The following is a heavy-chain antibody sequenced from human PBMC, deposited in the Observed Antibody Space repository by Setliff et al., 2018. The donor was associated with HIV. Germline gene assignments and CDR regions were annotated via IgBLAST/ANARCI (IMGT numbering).Heavy chain of an antibody. V-gene: IGHV3-66*02. CDR1: GLTFSSYA. CDR3: ARDGDGEGYFDY. Sequence: PGGSLRLSCAASGLTFSSYAMSWVRQAPGEGLEWVSLIYSGGSTYYADSVKGRFTISRDNSKNTLYLQMNSLRAEDTAVYCCARDGDGEGYFDYWGQGTLVTVSS. CDR2: IYSGGST. J-gene: IGHJ4*02.